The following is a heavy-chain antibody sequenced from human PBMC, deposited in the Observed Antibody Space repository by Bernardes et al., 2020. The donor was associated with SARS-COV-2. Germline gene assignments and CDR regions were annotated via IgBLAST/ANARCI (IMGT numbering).Heavy chain of an antibody. CDR1: GFTVSSNY. CDR3: ARDYGAWYFDY. Sequence: GGSLRLSCAASGFTVSSNYMSWVRQSPGKGLEWVSVIYSGGSTYYSDSVRGRFTISRDDYKNTLSLQMNSLRDDDTAIYYCARDYGAWYFDYWGQGTLVNVSS. J-gene: IGHJ4*02. D-gene: IGHD4-17*01. V-gene: IGHV3-53*01. CDR2: IYSGGST.